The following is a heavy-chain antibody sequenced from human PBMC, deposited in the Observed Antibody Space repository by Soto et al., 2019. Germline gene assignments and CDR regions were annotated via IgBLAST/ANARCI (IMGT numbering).Heavy chain of an antibody. CDR2: IYPGDSET. D-gene: IGHD2-15*01. Sequence: PGESLKISCKGSGYSFTSYWIGWVRQMPGKGLEWMGIIYPGDSETRYSPSFQGQVTISADKSISTASLQWSSLKASDTAMYYCARHRGGGYSYYYGMDVWGQGTTVTVSS. CDR1: GYSFTSYW. CDR3: ARHRGGGYSYYYGMDV. J-gene: IGHJ6*02. V-gene: IGHV5-51*01.